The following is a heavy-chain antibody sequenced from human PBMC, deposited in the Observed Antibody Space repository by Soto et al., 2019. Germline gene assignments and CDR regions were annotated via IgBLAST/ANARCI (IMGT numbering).Heavy chain of an antibody. J-gene: IGHJ5*01. CDR1: GYSISVYY. Sequence: ETLDITCTVSGYSISVYYWAWIRQPAGKGLEWVGHIYTSGYNNINPSLKSRVIMSLDTSKNQFSLNLRSVTAADTAVYYCARIAVLYNWFGSTGQGNLVTVSS. CDR2: IYTSGYN. D-gene: IGHD6-19*01. CDR3: ARIAVLYNWFGS. V-gene: IGHV4-4*07.